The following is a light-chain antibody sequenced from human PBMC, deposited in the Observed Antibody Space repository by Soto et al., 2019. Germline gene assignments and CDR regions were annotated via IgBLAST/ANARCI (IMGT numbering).Light chain of an antibody. CDR3: ATWDRSLSAGV. CDR2: DNG. Sequence: QSVLTQPPSVPAAPGQRVTISCSGSCSNIGNNYVSWYQQFPEAAPRLLIYDNGKRPSGIPDRFSGSKSGTSATLVITGLQTGDEADYYCATWDRSLSAGVFGGGTKVTVL. CDR1: CSNIGNNY. J-gene: IGLJ2*01. V-gene: IGLV1-51*01.